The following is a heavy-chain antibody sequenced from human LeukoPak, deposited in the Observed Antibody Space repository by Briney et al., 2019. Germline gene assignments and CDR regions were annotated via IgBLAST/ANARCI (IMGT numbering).Heavy chain of an antibody. CDR2: ISGSGGST. Sequence: PGGSLRLSCAASGFTFSSYAMSWVRQAPGKGLEWVSAISGSGGSTYHADSVKGRFTISRDNSKNTLYLQVNSLRAEDTAVYYCAKELGDGYNYLYFDYWGQGTLVTVSS. D-gene: IGHD5-24*01. V-gene: IGHV3-23*01. J-gene: IGHJ4*02. CDR3: AKELGDGYNYLYFDY. CDR1: GFTFSSYA.